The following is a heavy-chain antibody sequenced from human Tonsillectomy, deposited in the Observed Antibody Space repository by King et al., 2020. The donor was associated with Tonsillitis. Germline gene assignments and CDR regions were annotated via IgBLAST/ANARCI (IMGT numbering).Heavy chain of an antibody. CDR1: GFTFSSYG. V-gene: IGHV3-33*08. J-gene: IGHJ4*02. CDR3: ARDYRGGSYLGDY. Sequence: QLVQSGGGVVQPGRSLRLSCAASGFTFSSYGMHWVRQAPGKGLEWVALIWYSGSNKYYADSVKGRFSISRDNSKNTLYLQMNSLRAEDTAVYYCARDYRGGSYLGDYWGQGTLVTVSS. D-gene: IGHD1-26*01. CDR2: IWYSGSNK.